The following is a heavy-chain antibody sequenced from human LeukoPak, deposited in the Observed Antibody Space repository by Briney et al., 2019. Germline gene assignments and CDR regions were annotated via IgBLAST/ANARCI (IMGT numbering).Heavy chain of an antibody. CDR1: GGSFSAYY. CDR3: ARDLKFDY. CDR2: IYYSGKT. J-gene: IGHJ4*02. Sequence: SETLSLTCAVYGGSFSAYYWSWIRQPPGKGLEWIGSIYYSGKTYYNPSFKSRVTISVDTSKNQFSLKLSSVTAADTALYYCARDLKFDYWGQGTLVTVSS. V-gene: IGHV4-34*01.